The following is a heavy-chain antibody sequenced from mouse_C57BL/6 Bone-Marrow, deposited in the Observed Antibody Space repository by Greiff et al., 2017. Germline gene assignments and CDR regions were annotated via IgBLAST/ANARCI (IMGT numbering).Heavy chain of an antibody. J-gene: IGHJ4*01. CDR1: GYTFTSYW. Sequence: VQLQQPGAELVMPGASVKLSCKASGYTFTSYWMHWVKQRPGQGLEWIGEIDPSDSYTNYNQKFKGKSTLTVDKSSSTAYMQLSSLTSADSAVYYCARSPYAMDYWGQGTSVTVSS. V-gene: IGHV1-69*01. CDR3: ARSPYAMDY. CDR2: IDPSDSYT.